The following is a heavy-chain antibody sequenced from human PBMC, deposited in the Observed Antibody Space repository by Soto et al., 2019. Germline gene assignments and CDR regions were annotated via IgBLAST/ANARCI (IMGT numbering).Heavy chain of an antibody. J-gene: IGHJ6*02. V-gene: IGHV2-26*01. CDR3: ARIHSDYDFWSGYAALYYSYYGMDV. CDR1: GFSLSNARMG. Sequence: SGPTLVNPTETLTLTCTVSGFSLSNARMGVSWIRQPPGKALEWLAHIFSNDEKSYSTSLKSRLTISKDTSKSQVVLTMTNMDPVDTATYYCARIHSDYDFWSGYAALYYSYYGMDVWGQGTTVTVSS. D-gene: IGHD3-3*01. CDR2: IFSNDEK.